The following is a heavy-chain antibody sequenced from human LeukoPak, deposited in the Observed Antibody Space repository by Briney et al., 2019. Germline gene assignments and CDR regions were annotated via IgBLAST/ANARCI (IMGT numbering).Heavy chain of an antibody. J-gene: IGHJ4*02. CDR1: GFTFSSYW. CDR2: IKQGGSEK. D-gene: IGHD6-6*01. CDR3: ARVGGKYSSSGY. Sequence: GGSLRLSCAASGFTFSSYWMSWVRQAPGKGLEWVANIKQGGSEKYYVDSVKGRFTISRDNAKNSLYLQMNSLRAGDTAVYYCARVGGKYSSSGYWGQGTLVTVSS. V-gene: IGHV3-7*01.